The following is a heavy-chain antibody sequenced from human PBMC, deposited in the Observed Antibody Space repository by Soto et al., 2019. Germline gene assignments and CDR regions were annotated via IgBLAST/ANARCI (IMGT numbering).Heavy chain of an antibody. D-gene: IGHD2-8*01. CDR1: GGSISGTTYS. J-gene: IGHJ6*02. Sequence: PSETLSLTCAVSGGSISGTTYSWSWIRQPPGKGLEWIGYIYDSGNTYYNPSLKSQFSISVDRSKNQFSLKLSSVTAADTAVYYCASGPSGYCTNGVCGQGYYYYGMDVWGQGTTVTVSS. CDR3: ASGPSGYCTNGVCGQGYYYYGMDV. V-gene: IGHV4-30-2*01. CDR2: IYDSGNT.